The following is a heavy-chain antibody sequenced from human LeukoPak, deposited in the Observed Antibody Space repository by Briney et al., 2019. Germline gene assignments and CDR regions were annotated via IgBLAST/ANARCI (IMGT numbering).Heavy chain of an antibody. CDR3: TRSGSYNDAFDI. D-gene: IGHD1-26*01. J-gene: IGHJ3*02. CDR2: IKSKTDGGTT. Sequence: GGSLRLSCAASGFTFSNAWMSWVRQAPGKGLEWVGRIKSKTDGGTTDYAAPVKGRFTISRDDSKNTLYLQMNSLKTEDTAVYYCTRSGSYNDAFDIWGQGTMVTVSS. V-gene: IGHV3-15*01. CDR1: GFTFSNAW.